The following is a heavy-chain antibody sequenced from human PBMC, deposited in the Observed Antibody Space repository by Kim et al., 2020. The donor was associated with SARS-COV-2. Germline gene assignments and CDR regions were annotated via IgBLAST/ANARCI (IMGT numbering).Heavy chain of an antibody. Sequence: GGSLRLSCVGSGFIVGSYNMSWVRQAPGKGLEWVSYIHGSSNAIYYVDSVRGCFTTSRDNARKSLYLQNSSLSEETTAVYYCASSIGDCTEGSCFLEY. CDR1: GFIVGSYN. D-gene: IGHD2-15*01. CDR2: IHGSSNAI. J-gene: IGHJ1*01. V-gene: IGHV3-48*02. CDR3: ASSIGDCTEGSCFLEY.